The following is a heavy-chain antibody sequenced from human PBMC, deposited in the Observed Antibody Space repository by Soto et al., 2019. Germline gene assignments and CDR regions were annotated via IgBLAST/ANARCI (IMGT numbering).Heavy chain of an antibody. CDR3: ARSAPYDY. J-gene: IGHJ4*02. CDR2: INPNGGST. Sequence: QVQLMQSGAEVKKPGASVRVSCKASGYTFNNYYVHWVRQAPGQGLEWMGFINPNGGSTTYAQKLQGRSTVTTDTYTRTVNMQLSSLRSEDTAVFYCARSAPYDYWGQGTLVTVSS. CDR1: GYTFNNYY. V-gene: IGHV1-46*02.